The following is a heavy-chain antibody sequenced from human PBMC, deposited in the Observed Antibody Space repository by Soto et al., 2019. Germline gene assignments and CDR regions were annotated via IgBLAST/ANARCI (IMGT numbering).Heavy chain of an antibody. CDR1: SYTFTSYG. D-gene: IGHD1-26*01. CDR2: INADNGNT. V-gene: IGHV1-18*01. Sequence: ASVKVSCKASSYTFTSYGISWVRQAPGQGLEWMGWINADNGNTNYSQKFQGRVTITRDTSASTAYMELSSLRSEDTAVYYCARDKKLGDYYYYYYYMDVWGKGTTVTVSS. J-gene: IGHJ6*03. CDR3: ARDKKLGDYYYYYYYMDV.